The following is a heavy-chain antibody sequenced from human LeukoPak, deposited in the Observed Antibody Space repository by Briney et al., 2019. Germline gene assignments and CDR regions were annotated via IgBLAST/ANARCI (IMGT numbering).Heavy chain of an antibody. V-gene: IGHV1-2*02. D-gene: IGHD5-18*01. CDR1: GYTFTGYY. Sequence: ASVKVSCKASGYTFTGYYMHWVRQAPGQGLEWMGWINPNSGDTNYAQKCQGRVTMTRDTSLSTAYMELRRLRSDDTAVYYCAREVIQLWLRDYWGQGTLVTVSS. J-gene: IGHJ4*02. CDR2: INPNSGDT. CDR3: AREVIQLWLRDY.